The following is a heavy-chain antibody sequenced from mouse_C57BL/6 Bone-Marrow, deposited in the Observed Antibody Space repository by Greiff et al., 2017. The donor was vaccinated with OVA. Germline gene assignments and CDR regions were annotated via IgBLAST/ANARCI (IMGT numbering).Heavy chain of an antibody. D-gene: IGHD2-3*01. CDR1: GYTFTSYW. Sequence: VQLQQSGAELVKPGASVKLSCKASGYTFTSYWMQWVKQRPGQGLEWIGEIDPSDSYTNYNQKFKGKATLTVDTSSSTAYMQLSSLTSEDSAVYYCARYWWLLPDYWGQGTTLTVSS. V-gene: IGHV1-50*01. CDR2: IDPSDSYT. J-gene: IGHJ2*01. CDR3: ARYWWLLPDY.